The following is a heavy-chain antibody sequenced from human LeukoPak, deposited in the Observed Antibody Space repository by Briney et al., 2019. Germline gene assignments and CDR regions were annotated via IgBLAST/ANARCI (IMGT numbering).Heavy chain of an antibody. Sequence: SETLSLTCAVSGGSISSGGYSWSWIRQPPGKGLEWIGYIYHSGSTYYSPSLKSRVTISVDRSKNQFSLKLSSVTAADTAVYYCARGPISGAVDYWGQGTLVTVSS. J-gene: IGHJ4*02. V-gene: IGHV4-30-2*01. D-gene: IGHD1-26*01. CDR2: IYHSGST. CDR1: GGSISSGGYS. CDR3: ARGPISGAVDY.